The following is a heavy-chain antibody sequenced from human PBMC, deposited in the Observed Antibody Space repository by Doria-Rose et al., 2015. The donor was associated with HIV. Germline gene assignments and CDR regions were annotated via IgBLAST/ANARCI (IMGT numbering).Heavy chain of an antibody. Sequence: VQLVQSGGGLVKPGWSLRLSCATSGFTFSSYLMSWVRQAPGKGLEWVSSISISSTYIYYADSVKGRFTISRDDSKSTIYLQMNSLRAEDTALYYCARPYSGHDADYWGQGALVTVSS. CDR2: ISISSTYI. J-gene: IGHJ4*02. CDR1: GFTFSSYL. D-gene: IGHD1-26*01. V-gene: IGHV3-21*06. CDR3: ARPYSGHDADY.